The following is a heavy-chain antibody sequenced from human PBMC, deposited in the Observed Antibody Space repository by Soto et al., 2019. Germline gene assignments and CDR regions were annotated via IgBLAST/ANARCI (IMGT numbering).Heavy chain of an antibody. CDR3: ALVERGTATTVVDAFDI. D-gene: IGHD1-1*01. Sequence: QVQLQQWGAGLLKPSETLSLTCAVYGGFVTSGSYYWSWIRQPPGKGLEWIGEMSHSGGTHFNPSLKSRVTISVDTSKNQFTLKMSYVTDADKDLYYCALVERGTATTVVDAFDIWGPGTMVTVSS. V-gene: IGHV4-34*01. CDR1: GGFVTSGSYY. CDR2: MSHSGGT. J-gene: IGHJ3*02.